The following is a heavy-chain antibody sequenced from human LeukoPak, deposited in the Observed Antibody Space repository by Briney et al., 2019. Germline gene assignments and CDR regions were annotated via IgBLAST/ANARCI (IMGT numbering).Heavy chain of an antibody. D-gene: IGHD6-19*01. CDR1: GFTFSSYG. V-gene: IGHV3-23*01. CDR2: TSATGGST. J-gene: IGHJ4*02. Sequence: GGSLGLSCAASGFTFSSYGITWVRQAPGKGLEWVSTTSATGGSTYYADSVKGRFTISRDNSKDTLYLQMNSLRAEDTAVYYCAKGGYSSGWRNYFDYWGQGTLVTVSS. CDR3: AKGGYSSGWRNYFDY.